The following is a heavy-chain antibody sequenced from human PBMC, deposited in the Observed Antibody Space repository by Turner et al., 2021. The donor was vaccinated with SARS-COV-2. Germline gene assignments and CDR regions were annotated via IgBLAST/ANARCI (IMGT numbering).Heavy chain of an antibody. D-gene: IGHD2-2*01. CDR1: GYTLTELS. J-gene: IGHJ5*02. Sequence: QVQLVQSGAEVKKPGASVKVSCKLSGYTLTELSMYWVRQAPGKGLEWMGVYDPEDCETIYAQNFQGRVTMTEDTSTDTAYMELSSLRSEDTAVYFCATGYQLRVNWFDPWGQGTLVTVSS. V-gene: IGHV1-24*01. CDR3: ATGYQLRVNWFDP. CDR2: YDPEDCET.